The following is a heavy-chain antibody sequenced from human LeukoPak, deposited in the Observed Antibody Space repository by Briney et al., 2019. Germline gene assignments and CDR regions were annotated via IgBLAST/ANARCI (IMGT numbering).Heavy chain of an antibody. CDR1: GYTFTSYA. D-gene: IGHD2-2*01. V-gene: IGHV1-3*01. Sequence: ASVKVSCKASGYTFTSYAMHWVRQAPGQRLEWMGWINAGNGNTKYSQKFQGRVTITRDTSASTAYMELSSLRSEDTAVYYCARDQGYCSSTSCYRDAFDIWGQGTMVTVSS. J-gene: IGHJ3*02. CDR3: ARDQGYCSSTSCYRDAFDI. CDR2: INAGNGNT.